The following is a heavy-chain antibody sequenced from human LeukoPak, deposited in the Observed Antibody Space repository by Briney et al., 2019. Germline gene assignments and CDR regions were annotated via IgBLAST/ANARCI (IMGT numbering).Heavy chain of an antibody. CDR1: GFTLSSYS. V-gene: IGHV3-21*01. J-gene: IGHJ3*02. CDR3: ARTRYYYDSSGYYPVAFDI. CDR2: ISSSSSYI. D-gene: IGHD3-22*01. Sequence: GGSLRLSCAASGFTLSSYSMNWVRQARGKGLEWVSSISSSSSYIYYADSVKGRFTISRDNAKNSLYLQMNSLRAEDTAVYYCARTRYYYDSSGYYPVAFDIWGQGTMVTVSS.